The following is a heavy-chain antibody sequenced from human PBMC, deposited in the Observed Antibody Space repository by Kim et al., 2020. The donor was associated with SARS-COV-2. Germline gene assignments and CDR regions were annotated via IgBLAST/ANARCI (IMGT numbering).Heavy chain of an antibody. J-gene: IGHJ3*02. CDR1: GASISRGNYY. Sequence: SETLSLTCTVSGASISRGNYYWSWIRQSPEKGLEWIGYVYYTGSAYQHPSLESRVAISIDTSKNQFSLRLTSVTSADTAVYYCARGRSSLTKYDIWGQGT. V-gene: IGHV4-30-4*01. CDR3: ARGRSSLTKYDI. CDR2: VYYTGSA.